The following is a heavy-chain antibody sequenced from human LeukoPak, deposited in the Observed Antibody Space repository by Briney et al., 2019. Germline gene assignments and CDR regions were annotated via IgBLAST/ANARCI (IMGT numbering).Heavy chain of an antibody. Sequence: GGSLRLSCAVSGFTFSRYEMSWVRQAPGKGLEWISYISPSGTTIYYVDSVKGRFIISRDNAKDSLYLQMNSLRVEDTAVYYCARDPRGPDYWGQGTLVTVSS. CDR1: GFTFSRYE. V-gene: IGHV3-48*03. J-gene: IGHJ4*02. CDR3: ARDPRGPDY. CDR2: ISPSGTTI.